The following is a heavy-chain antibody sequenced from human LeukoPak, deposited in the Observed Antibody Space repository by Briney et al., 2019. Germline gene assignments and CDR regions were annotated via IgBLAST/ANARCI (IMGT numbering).Heavy chain of an antibody. D-gene: IGHD2-2*01. CDR1: GFTFSSYE. V-gene: IGHV3-48*03. J-gene: IGHJ4*02. Sequence: GGSLRLSCAASGFTFSSYEMNWVRQAPGKGLEWVSYISSSGSTIYYADSVKGRFTISRDNAKNSLSLQMNSLRAEDTAVYYCARGFTGWVTSPIDYWGQGALVTVSS. CDR3: ARGFTGWVTSPIDY. CDR2: ISSSGSTI.